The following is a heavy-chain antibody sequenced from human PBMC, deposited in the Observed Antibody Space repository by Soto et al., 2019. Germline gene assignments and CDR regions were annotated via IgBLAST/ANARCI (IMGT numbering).Heavy chain of an antibody. V-gene: IGHV4-59*01. Sequence: SETLSLTCTVSGGSIGSYYWSWIRQPPGKGLEWIGYINYSGSTNYNPPLKSRVTISVDTSTNQFSLRLNSATAADTAVYYCATSVTMVRGIIPTIFDYWGQGTLVTVSS. CDR2: INYSGST. CDR3: ATSVTMVRGIIPTIFDY. CDR1: GGSIGSYY. D-gene: IGHD3-10*01. J-gene: IGHJ4*02.